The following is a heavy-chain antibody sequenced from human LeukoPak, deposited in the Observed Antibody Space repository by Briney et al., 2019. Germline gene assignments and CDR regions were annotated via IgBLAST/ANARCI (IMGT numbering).Heavy chain of an antibody. CDR3: ARAQPGYCSGGSCYEFDY. D-gene: IGHD2-15*01. V-gene: IGHV3-48*03. Sequence: GGSLRLCCAASGFTFSSYEMDWVRQAPGKGLEWVSYISSSGSTIYYADSVKGRFTISRDNAKNSLYLQMNSLRAEDTAVYYCARAQPGYCSGGSCYEFDYWGQGTLVTVSS. CDR1: GFTFSSYE. J-gene: IGHJ4*02. CDR2: ISSSGSTI.